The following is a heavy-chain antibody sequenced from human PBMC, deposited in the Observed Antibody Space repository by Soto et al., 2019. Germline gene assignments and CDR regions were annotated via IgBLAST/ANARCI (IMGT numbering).Heavy chain of an antibody. J-gene: IGHJ4*02. D-gene: IGHD5-12*01. CDR1: GYTFSSYY. Sequence: QVQLVQSGAELRKPGASVKVSCKASGYTFSSYYVHWVRQAPGQGLEWMGLINPSGVKTTYAQKFQGSVTITRDTATTTVYMELSGLRSEDTAVYYCARAGTGHNSGWTSELGYWGQGTLVTVSS. CDR3: ARAGTGHNSGWTSELGY. CDR2: INPSGVKT. V-gene: IGHV1-46*01.